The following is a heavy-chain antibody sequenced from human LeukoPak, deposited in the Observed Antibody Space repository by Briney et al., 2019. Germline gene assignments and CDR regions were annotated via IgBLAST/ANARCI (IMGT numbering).Heavy chain of an antibody. CDR2: INHSGST. CDR3: ARGIVGARPFDY. CDR1: GGSFSGYY. D-gene: IGHD1-26*01. V-gene: IGHV4-34*01. Sequence: PSETLSLTCAVYGGSFSGYYWSWIRQPPGKGLEWIGEINHSGSTNYNPSLKSRVTISVDTSKNQFSLKLSSVTAADTAVYYCARGIVGARPFDYCGQGTLVTVSS. J-gene: IGHJ4*02.